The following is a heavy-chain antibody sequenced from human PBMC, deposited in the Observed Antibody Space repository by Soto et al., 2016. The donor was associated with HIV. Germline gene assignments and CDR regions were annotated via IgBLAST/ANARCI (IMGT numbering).Heavy chain of an antibody. V-gene: IGHV3-23*01. J-gene: IGHJ4*02. CDR3: AKEGVEGYPYDSSGYYYRTYDY. Sequence: EVQLLESGGGLVQPGGSLRLSCAASGFTFKSHAMNWVRQAPGKGLEWVSSISATGGDTYYADSVKGRFTISRDNSKSTLYLQMNSLRAEDTAIFYCAKEGVEGYPYDSSGYYYRTYDYWGQGSLVTVSS. CDR2: ISATGGDT. CDR1: GFTFKSHA. D-gene: IGHD3-22*01.